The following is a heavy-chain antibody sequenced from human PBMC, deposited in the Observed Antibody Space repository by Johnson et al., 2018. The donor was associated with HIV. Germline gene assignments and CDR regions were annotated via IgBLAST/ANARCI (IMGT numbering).Heavy chain of an antibody. CDR2: ISYDGSNK. CDR3: AKDHWVVGSWQAFDI. J-gene: IGHJ3*02. V-gene: IGHV3-30*04. Sequence: QEKLVESGGGVVQPGRSLRLSCAASGFTFSSYAMHWVRQAPGKWLEWVAVISYDGSNKYYADSVKGRFTISRDNSKNTLYLQMNSLRAEDTAVYYCAKDHWVVGSWQAFDIWGQGTMVTVSS. D-gene: IGHD6-13*01. CDR1: GFTFSSYA.